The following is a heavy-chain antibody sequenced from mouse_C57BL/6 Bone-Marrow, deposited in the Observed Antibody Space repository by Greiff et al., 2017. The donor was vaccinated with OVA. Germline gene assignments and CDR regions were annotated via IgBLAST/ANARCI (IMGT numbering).Heavy chain of an antibody. CDR2: IYPGSGST. CDR1: GYTFTSYW. J-gene: IGHJ1*03. Sequence: QVQLQQSGAELVKPGASVKMSCKASGYTFTSYWITWVKQRPGQGLEWIGDIYPGSGSTNYNEKFKSKATLTVDTSSSTAYMQLSSLTSEDSAVYYCARGDYGSSYPYWYCDVWGTGTTVTVSS. CDR3: ARGDYGSSYPYWYCDV. V-gene: IGHV1-55*01. D-gene: IGHD1-1*01.